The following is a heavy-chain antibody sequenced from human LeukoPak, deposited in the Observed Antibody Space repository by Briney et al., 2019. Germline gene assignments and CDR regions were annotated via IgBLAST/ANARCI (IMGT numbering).Heavy chain of an antibody. J-gene: IGHJ5*02. V-gene: IGHV3-23*01. CDR1: GFTFSSYA. CDR2: ISGSGGST. Sequence: GGSLRLSCAASGFTFSSYAMSWVRQAPGKGLEWVSAISGSGGSTYYADSVKGRFTISRDNSKNTLYLQMNSLRAEDTAVYYCAKDSGSGSYSNWFDPWGQGTLVTVSS. CDR3: AKDSGSGSYSNWFDP. D-gene: IGHD3-10*01.